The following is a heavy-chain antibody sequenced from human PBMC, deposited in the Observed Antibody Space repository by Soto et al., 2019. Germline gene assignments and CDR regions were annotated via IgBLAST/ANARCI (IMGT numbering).Heavy chain of an antibody. CDR2: INHSGST. J-gene: IGHJ4*02. CDR3: ACGGVYSSSSDY. D-gene: IGHD6-6*01. V-gene: IGHV4-34*01. Sequence: SQTLSLTCAVYGGSFSGYYWSWIRQPPGKGLEWIGEINHSGSTNYNPSLKSRVTISVDTSKNQFSLKLSSVTAADTAVYYCACGGVYSSSSDYWGQGTLVTVSS. CDR1: GGSFSGYY.